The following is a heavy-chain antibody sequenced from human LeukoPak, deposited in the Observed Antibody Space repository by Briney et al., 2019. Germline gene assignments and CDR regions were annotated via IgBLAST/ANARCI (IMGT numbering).Heavy chain of an antibody. D-gene: IGHD1-26*01. J-gene: IGHJ6*03. Sequence: GASVKVSCKASGYTFTGYYMHWVRQAPGQGLEWMGWINPNSGGTNYAQKLQGRVTMTTDTSTSTAYMELRSLRSDDTAVYYCAREKIDSGSYYVRYYYYMDVWGKGTTVTVSS. CDR1: GYTFTGYY. V-gene: IGHV1-2*02. CDR3: AREKIDSGSYYVRYYYYMDV. CDR2: INPNSGGT.